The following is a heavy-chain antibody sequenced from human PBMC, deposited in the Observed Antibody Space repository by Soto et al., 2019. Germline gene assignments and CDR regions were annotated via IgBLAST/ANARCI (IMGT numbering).Heavy chain of an antibody. CDR1: GFTFSSHT. CDR3: ARDMARGSDVFDV. Sequence: QVHLVESGGGVVQPGRSLRLSCAASGFTFSSHTMHWVRQAPGKGLEWVAVISYDGSNKYYADSVKGRFTISRDNSKKMLYLQMNSLRAEDTAVYICARDMARGSDVFDVWGQGTMVTVSS. CDR2: ISYDGSNK. J-gene: IGHJ3*01. D-gene: IGHD1-26*01. V-gene: IGHV3-30-3*01.